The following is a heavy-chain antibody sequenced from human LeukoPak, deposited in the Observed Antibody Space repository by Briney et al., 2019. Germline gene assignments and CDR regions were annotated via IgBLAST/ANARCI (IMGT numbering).Heavy chain of an antibody. Sequence: GESLKISCKGSGYSFTSYWIGWVRQMHGKGLEWMGIIYPGDSDTRYSPSFQGQVTISADKSISTAYLQWSSLKASDTAMYYCARNYDSSGYYPEDAFDIWGQGTMVTVSS. J-gene: IGHJ3*02. CDR1: GYSFTSYW. CDR2: IYPGDSDT. V-gene: IGHV5-51*01. D-gene: IGHD3-22*01. CDR3: ARNYDSSGYYPEDAFDI.